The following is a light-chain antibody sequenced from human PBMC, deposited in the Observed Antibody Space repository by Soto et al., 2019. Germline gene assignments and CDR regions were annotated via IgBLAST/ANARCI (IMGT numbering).Light chain of an antibody. V-gene: IGKV3-20*01. CDR3: QQYGSSPNT. Sequence: ESVLTQSPGTLSLSPGERATLSCRASQSVSSFLAWYQKKPGQAPRLLIYGASSRATGIPDRFSGSGSGTDFTLTISRLEPEDCAVYYCQQYGSSPNTFGQGTKVEIK. CDR1: QSVSSF. CDR2: GAS. J-gene: IGKJ1*01.